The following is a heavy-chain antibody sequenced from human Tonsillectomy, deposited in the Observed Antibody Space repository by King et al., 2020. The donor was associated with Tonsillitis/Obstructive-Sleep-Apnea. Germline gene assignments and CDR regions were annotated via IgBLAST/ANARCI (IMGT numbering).Heavy chain of an antibody. CDR3: ARPHYYDSSGYYYGSYYFDY. CDR2: IYPGDSDT. D-gene: IGHD3-22*01. V-gene: IGHV5-51*03. J-gene: IGHJ4*02. Sequence: EVQLVESGAEVKKPGESLKISCKGSGYSFTSYWIGWVRQMPGKGLEWMGIIYPGDSDTRYSPSFQGQVTISADKSISTAYLQWSSLKASDTAMYYCARPHYYDSSGYYYGSYYFDYWGQGTLVTVSS. CDR1: GYSFTSYW.